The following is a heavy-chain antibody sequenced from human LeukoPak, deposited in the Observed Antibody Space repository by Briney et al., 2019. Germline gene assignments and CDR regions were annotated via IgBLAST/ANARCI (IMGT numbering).Heavy chain of an antibody. Sequence: GGSLRLSXAASGFTFSSYAMSWVRQAPGKGLEWVSAISGSGGSTDYADSVKGRFTISRDNSKNTLYLQMNSLRAEDTAVYYCAKDQEEGGAFDIWGQGTMVTVSS. CDR2: ISGSGGST. D-gene: IGHD3-16*01. CDR1: GFTFSSYA. V-gene: IGHV3-23*01. CDR3: AKDQEEGGAFDI. J-gene: IGHJ3*02.